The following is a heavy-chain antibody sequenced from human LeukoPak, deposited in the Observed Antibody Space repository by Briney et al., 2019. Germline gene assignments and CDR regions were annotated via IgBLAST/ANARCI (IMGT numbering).Heavy chain of an antibody. J-gene: IGHJ4*01. CDR2: IRQDGSEK. CDR1: GFTFTDYW. V-gene: IGHV3-7*01. Sequence: GGSLRLSCEVSGFTFTDYWMNWVRQAPGKGPEWVASIRQDGSEKTYVDSVKGRFTISRDNTKNSLYLQLNGLRAEDTAVYYCARDGTAAGLYFDLWGQGTLVTVSS. D-gene: IGHD6-13*01. CDR3: ARDGTAAGLYFDL.